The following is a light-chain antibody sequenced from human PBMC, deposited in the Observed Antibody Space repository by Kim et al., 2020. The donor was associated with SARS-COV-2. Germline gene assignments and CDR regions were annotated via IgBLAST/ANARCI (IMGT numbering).Light chain of an antibody. CDR3: SSYAGSNNWV. Sequence: GQSVTIACTGSSSDVGGYNYVSWYQQHPGIAPKLIIYEVNMRPSGVPDRFSGSKSGNTASLTVSGLQAEDEADYYCSSYAGSNNWVFGGGTQLTVL. CDR1: SSDVGGYNY. V-gene: IGLV2-8*01. CDR2: EVN. J-gene: IGLJ3*02.